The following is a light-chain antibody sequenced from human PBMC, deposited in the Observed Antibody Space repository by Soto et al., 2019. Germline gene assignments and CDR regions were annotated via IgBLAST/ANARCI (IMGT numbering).Light chain of an antibody. J-gene: IGKJ1*01. CDR2: DAS. CDR1: QSVSSY. V-gene: IGKV3-11*01. Sequence: EIVLTQSTATLSLCPGERATLSCRASQSVSSYLAWYQQKPGQAPRLLIYDASNRATGIPARFSGSGSGTDFTLTISSLEPEDFAVYYCQQRSNWPWTFGQGTKVDIK. CDR3: QQRSNWPWT.